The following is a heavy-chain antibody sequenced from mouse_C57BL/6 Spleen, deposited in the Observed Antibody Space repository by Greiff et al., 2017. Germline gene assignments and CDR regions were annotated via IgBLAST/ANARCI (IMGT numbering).Heavy chain of an antibody. D-gene: IGHD2-4*01. CDR3: ARDDYRD. V-gene: IGHV5-17*01. CDR2: ISSGSSTI. CDR1: GFTFSDYG. J-gene: IGHJ2*01. Sequence: EVKLVESGGGLVKPGGSLKLSCAASGFTFSDYGMHWVRQAPEKGLEWVAYISSGSSTIYYADTVKGRYTITRDNAKNTLFLQMTSLGSEATAMYYGARDDYRDWGQGTTLTVAS.